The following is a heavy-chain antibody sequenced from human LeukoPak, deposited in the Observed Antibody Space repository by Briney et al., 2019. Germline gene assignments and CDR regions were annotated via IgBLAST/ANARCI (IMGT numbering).Heavy chain of an antibody. CDR2: ISSSGTTI. D-gene: IGHD6-13*01. CDR3: ARDRIGSSYPYFDY. CDR1: GFTFSAYD. V-gene: IGHV3-11*01. Sequence: PGGSLRLSCAASGFTFSAYDMSWIRQAPGKGLEWVSYISSSGTTIYHADSVKGRFTISRDNAKNSVYLQMNILRAEDTAVYYCARDRIGSSYPYFDYWGQGTLVTVSS. J-gene: IGHJ4*02.